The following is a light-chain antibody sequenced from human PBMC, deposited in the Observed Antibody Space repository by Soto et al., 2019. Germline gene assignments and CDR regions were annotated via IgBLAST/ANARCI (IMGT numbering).Light chain of an antibody. CDR1: QSVSVNS. CDR3: QQYGGSPLT. J-gene: IGKJ3*01. CDR2: AAS. Sequence: EIVLTQSPGTLSLSPGERATLSCRASQSVSVNSLAWYQQKGGQAPRLLIYAASTRATGVPDRFSGSGSGTDFALTISRLETEDFAVYYCQQYGGSPLTFGPGTKVDIK. V-gene: IGKV3-20*01.